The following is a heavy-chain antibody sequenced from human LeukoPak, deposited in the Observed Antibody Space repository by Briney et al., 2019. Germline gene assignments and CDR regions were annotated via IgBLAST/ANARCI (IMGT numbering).Heavy chain of an antibody. D-gene: IGHD1-14*01. CDR2: IWYDGSNK. CDR3: ARDNPSLGMDV. V-gene: IGHV3-33*01. CDR1: GFTFSSYG. Sequence: GGSLRLSCAASGFTFSSYGMHWVRQAPGKGLEWVAVIWYDGSNKYYADSVKGRFTISRDNSKNTLYLQMNSLRAEDTAVYYCARDNPSLGMDVWGQGTTVTVSS. J-gene: IGHJ6*02.